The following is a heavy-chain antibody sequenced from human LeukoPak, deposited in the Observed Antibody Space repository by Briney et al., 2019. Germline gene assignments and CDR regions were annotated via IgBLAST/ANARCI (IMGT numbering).Heavy chain of an antibody. CDR1: GFTFSSYS. CDR3: ARDRVEVAGSDYYYYGMDV. CDR2: ISSSSSYI. J-gene: IGHJ6*02. D-gene: IGHD6-19*01. Sequence: GGSLRLSCAASGFTFSSYSMNWVRQAPGKGLEWVSSISSSSSYIYYADSVKGRFTISRDNAKNSLYLQMNSLRAEDTAVYYCARDRVEVAGSDYYYYGMDVWGQGTTVTVSS. V-gene: IGHV3-21*01.